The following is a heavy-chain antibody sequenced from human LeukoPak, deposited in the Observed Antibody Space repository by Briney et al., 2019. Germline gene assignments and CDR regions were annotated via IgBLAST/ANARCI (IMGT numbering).Heavy chain of an antibody. CDR3: ARGGYYYGPGGWFDP. D-gene: IGHD3-10*01. CDR2: MNPNSGNT. CDR1: GYTFTSYD. Sequence: ASVKVSCKASGYTFTSYDINWVRQATGQGLEWMGWMNPNSGNTGYAQKFQGRVTMTRNTSISTAYMELSSLRSEDTAVYYCARGGYYYGPGGWFDPWDQGTLVTVSS. J-gene: IGHJ5*02. V-gene: IGHV1-8*01.